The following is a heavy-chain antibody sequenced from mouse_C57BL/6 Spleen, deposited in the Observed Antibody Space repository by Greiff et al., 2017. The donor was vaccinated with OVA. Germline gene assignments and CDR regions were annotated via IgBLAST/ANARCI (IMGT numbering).Heavy chain of an antibody. V-gene: IGHV1-59*01. D-gene: IGHD1-1*01. J-gene: IGHJ2*01. CDR1: GYTFTSYC. CDR3: ARPIYYYAPYYWDY. CDR2: IDPSDSYT. Sequence: QVQLQQPGAELVRPGASVKLSCTASGYTFTSYCMPWVKQRPVQGLEWIGVIDPSDSYTNYNPKFQGQATLTVDKSSSTAYMQLSSLTSEDSAVEYCARPIYYYAPYYWDYWGQGTTLTVSS.